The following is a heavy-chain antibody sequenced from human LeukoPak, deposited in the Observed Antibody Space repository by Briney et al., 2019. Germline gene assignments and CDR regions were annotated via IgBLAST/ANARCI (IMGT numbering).Heavy chain of an antibody. CDR3: ASDEDYGNFRSFDY. D-gene: IGHD4-11*01. Sequence: GGSLRLSCAVSGFTFSSYSMNWVRQAPGKGLEWVLSISSSSSYIYYADSVKGRFTISRDNAKNSLYLQMNSLRAEDTAVYYCASDEDYGNFRSFDYWGQGTLVTVSS. CDR1: GFTFSSYS. CDR2: ISSSSSYI. V-gene: IGHV3-21*01. J-gene: IGHJ4*02.